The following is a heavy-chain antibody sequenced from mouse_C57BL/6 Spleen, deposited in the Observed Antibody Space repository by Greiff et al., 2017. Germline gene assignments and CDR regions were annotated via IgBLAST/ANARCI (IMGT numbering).Heavy chain of an antibody. CDR1: GYSITSGYY. Sequence: EVKLMESGPGLVKPSQSLSLTCSVTGYSITSGYYWNWSRQFPGNKLEWMGYISYDGSNNYNPSLKNRISITRDTSKNQFFLKLNSVTTEDTATYYCAREITTVYWGQGTSVTVSS. D-gene: IGHD1-1*01. V-gene: IGHV3-6*01. CDR3: AREITTVY. CDR2: ISYDGSN. J-gene: IGHJ4*01.